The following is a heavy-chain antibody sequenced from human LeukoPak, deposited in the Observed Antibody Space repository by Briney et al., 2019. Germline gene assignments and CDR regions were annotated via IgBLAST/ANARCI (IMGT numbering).Heavy chain of an antibody. J-gene: IGHJ5*02. V-gene: IGHV3-30-3*01. D-gene: IGHD1-26*01. CDR3: ARDNSVGDNAWWFDP. CDR1: GFTFDTFA. Sequence: GGSLRLPCAATGFTFDTFAMHWVRQAPGKGLEWLGLISYDGDKQIYPASVKGRFSFPRDNSNNTLYLQMNNLRPEDTALYYCARDNSVGDNAWWFDPWGQGTLVTVSS. CDR2: ISYDGDKQ.